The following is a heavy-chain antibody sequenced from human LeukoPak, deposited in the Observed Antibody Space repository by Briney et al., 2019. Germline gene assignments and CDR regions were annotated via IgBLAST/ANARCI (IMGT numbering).Heavy chain of an antibody. CDR1: GGSIGSYC. Sequence: PSETLSLTCTVSGGSIGSYCWSWIRQPPGKGRDWIGYIYYSGWTNYIPPLKSRVTISVDPSKNQFSLKLSSVTAADTAVYYCARMDRMIVVALDYWGQGTLVTVSS. CDR2: IYYSGWT. CDR3: ARMDRMIVVALDY. D-gene: IGHD3-22*01. J-gene: IGHJ4*02. V-gene: IGHV4-59*08.